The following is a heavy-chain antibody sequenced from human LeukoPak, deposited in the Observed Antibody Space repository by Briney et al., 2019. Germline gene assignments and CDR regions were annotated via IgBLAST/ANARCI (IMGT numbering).Heavy chain of an antibody. J-gene: IGHJ4*02. CDR3: ARGGRSAGYYDFWSGYYGYYFDY. CDR1: GGSISSGGYS. D-gene: IGHD3-3*01. V-gene: IGHV4-30-2*01. CDR2: NYHSGST. Sequence: SETLSLTCAVSGGSISSGGYSWSWIRQPPGKGLEWIGYNYHSGSTYYNPSLKSRVTISVDRSKNQFSLKLSSVTAADTAVYYCARGGRSAGYYDFWSGYYGYYFDYWGQGTLVTVSS.